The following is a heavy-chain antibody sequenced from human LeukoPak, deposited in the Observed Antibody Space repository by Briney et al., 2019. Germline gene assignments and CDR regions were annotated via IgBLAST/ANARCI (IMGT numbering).Heavy chain of an antibody. CDR1: GGTFSDCA. CDR2: IIPLFGTT. V-gene: IGHV1-69*06. J-gene: IGHJ4*02. Sequence: SVKVSCKMFGGTFSDCAITWLRQAPGQGLEWVGRIIPLFGTTKSAQGFQDRVTLSADKSTNTAYMELTSLRSDDTAVYYCARGVFTPVITFGPFYFESWGQGTLITVSS. D-gene: IGHD3-16*01. CDR3: ARGVFTPVITFGPFYFES.